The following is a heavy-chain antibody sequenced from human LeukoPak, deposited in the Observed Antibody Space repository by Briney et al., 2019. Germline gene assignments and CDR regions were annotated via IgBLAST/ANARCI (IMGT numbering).Heavy chain of an antibody. J-gene: IGHJ4*02. CDR3: ARILSSLDY. V-gene: IGHV3-20*04. D-gene: IGHD2-15*01. CDR1: GFMFADYG. CDR2: INWNGGST. Sequence: GGSLRLSCAASGFMFADYGMTWVRQVPGKGLEWVSGINWNGGSTGYVDSVKGRFTISRDNAKNSLYLQMNSLRAEDTAVYYCARILSSLDYWGQGTLVTVSS.